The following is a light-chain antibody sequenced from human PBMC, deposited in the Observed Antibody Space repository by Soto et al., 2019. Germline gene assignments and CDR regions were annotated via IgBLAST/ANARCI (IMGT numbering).Light chain of an antibody. V-gene: IGLV1-40*01. CDR2: GNS. CDR1: SSNIGAGYD. J-gene: IGLJ2*01. CDR3: QSYDSSLSGNVV. Sequence: QPVLTQPPSVSGAPGQRVTISCSESSSNIGAGYDVHWYQQLPGTAPKLLIYGNSNRPSGVPDRFSGSKSGTSASLAITGLQAENEADYYCQSYDSSLSGNVVFGGGTKVTVL.